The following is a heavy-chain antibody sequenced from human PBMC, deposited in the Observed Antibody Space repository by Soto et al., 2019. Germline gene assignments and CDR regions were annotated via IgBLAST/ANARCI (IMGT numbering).Heavy chain of an antibody. CDR1: GGSISSSSYY. Sequence: SETLSLTCTVSGGSISSSSYYWGWIRQPPGKGLEWIGSIYYSGSTYYNPSLKSRVTISVDTSKNQFSLKLSSVTAADTAVYYCAREEAYYDFWSGYPTSHNWFDPWGQGTLVTVSS. CDR2: IYYSGST. V-gene: IGHV4-39*02. J-gene: IGHJ5*02. D-gene: IGHD3-3*01. CDR3: AREEAYYDFWSGYPTSHNWFDP.